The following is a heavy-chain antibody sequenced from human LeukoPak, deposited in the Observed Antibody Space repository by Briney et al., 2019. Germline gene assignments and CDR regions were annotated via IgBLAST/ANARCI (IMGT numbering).Heavy chain of an antibody. CDR1: GYSISSGYY. Sequence: SETLFLTCAVSGYSISSGYYWGWIRQPPGKGLEWVGSIYHSGSTYYNPSLKGRVTISVDTSKNQFSLKLSSVTAADTAVYYCARVWETTQFDYWGQGTLVTVSS. J-gene: IGHJ4*02. CDR3: ARVWETTQFDY. V-gene: IGHV4-38-2*01. CDR2: IYHSGST. D-gene: IGHD1-7*01.